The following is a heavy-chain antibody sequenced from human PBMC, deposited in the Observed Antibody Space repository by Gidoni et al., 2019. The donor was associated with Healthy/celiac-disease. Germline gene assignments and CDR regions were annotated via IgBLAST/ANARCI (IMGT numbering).Heavy chain of an antibody. Sequence: PGKGLEWVAVISYDGSNKYYADSVKGRFTISRDNSKNTLYLQMNSLRAEDTAVYYCAKDWGGRDGFYYYYYMDVWGKGTTVTVSS. D-gene: IGHD3-16*01. V-gene: IGHV3-30*18. J-gene: IGHJ6*03. CDR3: AKDWGGRDGFYYYYYMDV. CDR2: ISYDGSNK.